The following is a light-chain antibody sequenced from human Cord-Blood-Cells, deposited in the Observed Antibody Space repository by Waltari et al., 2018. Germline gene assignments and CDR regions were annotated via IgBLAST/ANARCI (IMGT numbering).Light chain of an antibody. Sequence: SALTQPASVSGSPGQSHTISCTGTSSDVGGYNYVSWYQQHPGKAPKLMIYVVSNRPSGVSARFSGSKSGNTGSLTISGLQAEDEADYYCSSYTSSSTYVFGTGTKVTVL. CDR1: SSDVGGYNY. CDR2: VVS. CDR3: SSYTSSSTYV. V-gene: IGLV2-14*03. J-gene: IGLJ1*01.